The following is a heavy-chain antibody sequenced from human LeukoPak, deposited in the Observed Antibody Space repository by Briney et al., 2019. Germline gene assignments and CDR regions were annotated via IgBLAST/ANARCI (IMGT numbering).Heavy chain of an antibody. Sequence: GGSLRLSCEASGFAFNSYTITWVRQAPGKGLESVSSITSRSSHIYIADSVKGRFTISRDNAKNSLFLQMSSLRVEDAAVYYCARLAQGATTENYFYYYMDVWGKGTTVTVSS. D-gene: IGHD4-11*01. V-gene: IGHV3-21*01. CDR3: ARLAQGATTENYFYYYMDV. J-gene: IGHJ6*03. CDR2: ITSRSSHI. CDR1: GFAFNSYT.